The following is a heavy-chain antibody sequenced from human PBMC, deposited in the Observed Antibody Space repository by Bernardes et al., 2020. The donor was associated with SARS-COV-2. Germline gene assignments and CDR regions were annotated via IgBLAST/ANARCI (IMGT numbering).Heavy chain of an antibody. Sequence: VKVSCKASGYTFTGYYMHWVRQAPGQGLEWMGWINPNSGGTNYAQKFQGWVTMTRDTSISTAYMELSRLRSDDTAVYYCAREEYYYDSSGWGGMDVWGQGTTVTVSS. CDR2: INPNSGGT. D-gene: IGHD3-22*01. J-gene: IGHJ6*02. CDR1: GYTFTGYY. V-gene: IGHV1-2*04. CDR3: AREEYYYDSSGWGGMDV.